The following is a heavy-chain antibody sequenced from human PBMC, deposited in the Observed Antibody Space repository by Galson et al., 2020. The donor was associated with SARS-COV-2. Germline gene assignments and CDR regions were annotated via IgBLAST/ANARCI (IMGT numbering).Heavy chain of an antibody. CDR1: GFTFSSYA. CDR2: ISGSGGST. J-gene: IGHJ6*02. CDR3: AKWGIQKYYYYYGMDV. Sequence: QAGGSLRLCCAASGFTFSSYAMSWVRQAPGKGLEWVSAISGSGGSTYYADSVKGRFTISRDNSKNTLYLQMNSLRAEDTAVYYCAKWGIQKYYYYYGMDVWGQGTTVTVSS. D-gene: IGHD5-18*01. V-gene: IGHV3-23*01.